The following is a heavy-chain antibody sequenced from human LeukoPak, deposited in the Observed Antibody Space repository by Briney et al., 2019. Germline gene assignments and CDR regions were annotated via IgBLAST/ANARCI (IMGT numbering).Heavy chain of an antibody. CDR2: ISYDGSNK. Sequence: LPGRSLRLSCAASGFTFSSYAMHWVRQAPGKGLEWVAVISYDGSNKYYADSVKGRFTISGDNSKNTLYLQMNSLRAEDTAVYYCARADNYDILTGYYRYWGQGTLVTVSS. V-gene: IGHV3-30-3*01. J-gene: IGHJ4*02. D-gene: IGHD3-9*01. CDR1: GFTFSSYA. CDR3: ARADNYDILTGYYRY.